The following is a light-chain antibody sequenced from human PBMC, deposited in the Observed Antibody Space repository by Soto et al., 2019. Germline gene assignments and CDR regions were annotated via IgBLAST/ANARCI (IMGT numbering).Light chain of an antibody. V-gene: IGLV2-14*02. CDR3: SSYTSSSTYV. CDR2: EVS. CDR1: SSNVGSYKL. Sequence: QSVLTQPASVSGSPGQSITISCTGTSSNVGSYKLVSWYQQHPGKAPKLMIYEVSKRPSGVPDRFSGSKSGNTASLTVSGLQAEDEADYYCSSYTSSSTYVFGTGTKVTVL. J-gene: IGLJ1*01.